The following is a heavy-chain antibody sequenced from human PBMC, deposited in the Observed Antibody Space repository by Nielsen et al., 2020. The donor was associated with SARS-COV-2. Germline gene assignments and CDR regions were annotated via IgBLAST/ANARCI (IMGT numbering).Heavy chain of an antibody. CDR2: IYYSGTT. CDR1: GGSIGGHY. D-gene: IGHD2-2*01. CDR3: ARAPDIVLLPTAIPI. V-gene: IGHV4-59*08. J-gene: IGHJ3*02. Sequence: SETLSLTCTVSGGSIGGHYWDWIRLSPGKGLEWVATIYYSGTTYYNPSLKSRVTISVDTSKNQFSLKLKFVTAADTAVYYCARAPDIVLLPTAIPIWGQGTMVPVSS.